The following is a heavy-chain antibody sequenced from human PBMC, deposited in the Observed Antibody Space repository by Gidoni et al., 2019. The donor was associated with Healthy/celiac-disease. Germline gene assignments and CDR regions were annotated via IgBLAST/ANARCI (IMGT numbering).Heavy chain of an antibody. J-gene: IGHJ4*02. CDR3: AREARTLGYCSGGSCYAGFPDY. D-gene: IGHD2-15*01. Sequence: QVQLVEPGGGLVKPGGSLRLSCAASGCTFSDYYMSWSRQAPGKGLEWVSYISSSSSYTNYADSVKGRFTISRDNAKNSLYLQMNSLRAEDTAVYYCAREARTLGYCSGGSCYAGFPDYWGQGTLVTVSS. V-gene: IGHV3-11*05. CDR2: ISSSSSYT. CDR1: GCTFSDYY.